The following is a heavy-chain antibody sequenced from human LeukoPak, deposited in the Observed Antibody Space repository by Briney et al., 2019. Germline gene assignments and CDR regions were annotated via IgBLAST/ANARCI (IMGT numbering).Heavy chain of an antibody. V-gene: IGHV4-38-2*02. D-gene: IGHD1-26*01. CDR3: ARAVGTTTALFDY. CDR1: GYSISSGFY. J-gene: IGHJ4*02. Sequence: SETLSLSCTGSGYSISSGFYWGWSRQPPGKGLQWIGSIYQSGITSSNPSLKSRVTISVDTSRNQFSLKLTSVTAADTAVYYCARAVGTTTALFDYWGQGTLVTVSS. CDR2: IYQSGIT.